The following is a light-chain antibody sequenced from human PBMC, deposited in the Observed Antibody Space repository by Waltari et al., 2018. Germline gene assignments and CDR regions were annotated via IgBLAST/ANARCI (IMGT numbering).Light chain of an antibody. Sequence: EIVLTQSPRTLSLSPGDRATLSCRASQRVRRTLAWYQQKPGQAPRLLIYDASTRATGIPDRFSGSGSGTDFSLTISRLEPEDFAVYFCQKYGTLPATFGQGTKVEIK. J-gene: IGKJ1*01. CDR1: QRVRRT. V-gene: IGKV3-20*01. CDR3: QKYGTLPAT. CDR2: DAS.